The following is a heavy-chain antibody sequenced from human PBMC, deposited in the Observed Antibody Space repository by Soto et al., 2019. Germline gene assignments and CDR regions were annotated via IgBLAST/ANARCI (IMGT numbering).Heavy chain of an antibody. V-gene: IGHV1-69*13. Sequence: SVKVSCKASGGTFSSYAISWVRQAPGQGLEWMGGIIPIFGTANYAQKFQGRVTITADESTSTAYMELSSLRSEDTAVYYCARDLESRRYYYGMDVWGQGTTVTVSS. J-gene: IGHJ6*02. CDR3: ARDLESRRYYYGMDV. CDR2: IIPIFGTA. CDR1: GGTFSSYA.